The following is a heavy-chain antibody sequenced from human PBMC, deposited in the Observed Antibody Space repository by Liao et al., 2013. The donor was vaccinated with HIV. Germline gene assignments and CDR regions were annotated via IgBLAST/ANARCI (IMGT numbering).Heavy chain of an antibody. Sequence: QVQLQESGPGLVKPSQTLSLTCTVSGGSISSGSYYWSWIRQPAGKGLEWIGRIYTSGSTNYNPSLKSRVTISVDTSKNQFSLKLSSVTAADTAVYYCAREVGYCSSTSCFMDVWGKGTTVTVSS. D-gene: IGHD2-2*01. J-gene: IGHJ6*04. CDR3: AREVGYCSSTSCFMDV. CDR1: GGSISSGSYY. V-gene: IGHV4-61*02. CDR2: IYTSGST.